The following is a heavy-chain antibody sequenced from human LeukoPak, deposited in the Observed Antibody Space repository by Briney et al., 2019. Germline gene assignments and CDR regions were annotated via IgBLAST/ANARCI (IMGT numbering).Heavy chain of an antibody. CDR1: GFTFSNYW. CDR2: IKEDGSEK. V-gene: IGHV3-7*01. Sequence: PGGSLRLSCAVSGFTFSNYWMSWVRQTPGKGLEWVGNIKEDGSEKYYVDSVKGRFTISRDDAKNSLYLQMDSLRAEDTAVYFCARDTAKDYWGQGTLVTVSS. J-gene: IGHJ4*02. CDR3: ARDTAKDY.